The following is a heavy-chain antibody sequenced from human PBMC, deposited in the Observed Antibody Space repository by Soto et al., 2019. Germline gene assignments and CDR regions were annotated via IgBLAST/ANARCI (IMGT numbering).Heavy chain of an antibody. CDR2: IYYSGST. CDR1: GGSISSSSYY. Sequence: QLQLQESGPGLVKPSETLSLTCTVSGGSISSSSYYWGWIRQPPGKGLEWIGSIYYSGSTYYNPSLKRPVTIXXDXSXXQVSLKLSSVTAADTAVYYCARPVSGGSHLSGMDVWGQGTTVTVSS. J-gene: IGHJ6*02. D-gene: IGHD2-15*01. CDR3: ARPVSGGSHLSGMDV. V-gene: IGHV4-39*01.